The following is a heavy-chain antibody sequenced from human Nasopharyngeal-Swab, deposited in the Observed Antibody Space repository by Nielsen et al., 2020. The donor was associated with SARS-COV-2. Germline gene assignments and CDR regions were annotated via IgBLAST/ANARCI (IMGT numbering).Heavy chain of an antibody. CDR1: GFTFSSYA. V-gene: IGHV3-23*01. D-gene: IGHD5-18*01. CDR3: ATRGYSYGSVDY. J-gene: IGHJ4*02. Sequence: GGSLRLSCAASGFTFSSYAMSWVRQAPGKGLEWVSAISGSGGSTYYADSVKGRFTISRDNSKNTLYLQMNSLRAEDTAVYYCATRGYSYGSVDYWGQGTLVTVSS. CDR2: ISGSGGST.